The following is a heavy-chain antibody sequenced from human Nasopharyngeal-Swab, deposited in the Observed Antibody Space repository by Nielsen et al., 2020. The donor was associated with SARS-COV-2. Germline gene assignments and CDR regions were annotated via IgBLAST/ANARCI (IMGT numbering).Heavy chain of an antibody. Sequence: GESLKISCAASGFTFSSYWMSWVRQAPGKGPEWVANIKQDGSEKYYVDSVKGRFTISRDNAKNSLYLQMNSLRAEDTAVYYCARAPRYCSSTSRGCYFDYWGQGTLVTVSS. V-gene: IGHV3-7*01. D-gene: IGHD2-2*01. CDR2: IKQDGSEK. CDR3: ARAPRYCSSTSRGCYFDY. J-gene: IGHJ4*02. CDR1: GFTFSSYW.